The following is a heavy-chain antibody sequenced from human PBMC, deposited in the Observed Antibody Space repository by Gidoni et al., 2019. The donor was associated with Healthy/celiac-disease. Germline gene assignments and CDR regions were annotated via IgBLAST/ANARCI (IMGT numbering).Heavy chain of an antibody. CDR3: ARTPIVVVVAATRGGNYYYGMDV. J-gene: IGHJ6*02. CDR2: IDWDDDK. CDR1: GFSLSTSRLC. Sequence: QVTLRESGPALVKPTQTLTLTCTFSGFSLSTSRLCVSWIRQPPGKALEWLARIDWDDDKYYSTSLKTRLTISKDTSKNQVVLTMTNMDPVDTATYYCARTPIVVVVAATRGGNYYYGMDVWGQGTTVTVSS. V-gene: IGHV2-70*15. D-gene: IGHD2-15*01.